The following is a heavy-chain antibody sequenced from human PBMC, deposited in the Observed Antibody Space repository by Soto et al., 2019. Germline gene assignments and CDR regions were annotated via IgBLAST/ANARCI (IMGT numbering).Heavy chain of an antibody. CDR3: AKFITMIVVVLADAFDI. CDR2: ISGSGGST. J-gene: IGHJ3*02. V-gene: IGHV3-23*01. Sequence: GGSLRLACAASGFTFSSYAMNWVRQAPGKGLEWVSVISGSGGSTYYADSVKGRFTISRDNYKNTLYLQMNSLRAEDTAVYYCAKFITMIVVVLADAFDIWGQGTMVTVSS. D-gene: IGHD3-22*01. CDR1: GFTFSSYA.